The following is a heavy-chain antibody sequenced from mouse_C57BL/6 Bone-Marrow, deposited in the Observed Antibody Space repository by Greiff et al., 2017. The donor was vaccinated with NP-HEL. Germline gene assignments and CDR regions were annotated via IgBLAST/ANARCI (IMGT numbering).Heavy chain of an antibody. D-gene: IGHD1-1*01. J-gene: IGHJ1*03. V-gene: IGHV1-39*01. CDR2: INPNYGTT. CDR1: GYSFTDYN. CDR3: ARRINLRWYFDV. Sequence: VQLQQSGPELVKPGASVKISCKASGYSFTDYNMNWVKQSNGKSLEWFGVINPNYGTTSYNQKFKGKATLTVDQSSSTAYMQLNSLASEDSAVYYCARRINLRWYFDVWGTGTTVTVSS.